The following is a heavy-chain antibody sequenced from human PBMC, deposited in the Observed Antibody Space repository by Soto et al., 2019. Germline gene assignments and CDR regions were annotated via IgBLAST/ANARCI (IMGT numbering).Heavy chain of an antibody. CDR2: VSIGGST. CDR3: QQRRGDGGHLDY. CDR1: GFTFSSYA. Sequence: DVQLLESGGGLVQPEGSLRLSCAASGFTFSSYAMGCVRQGPGKGLEWVAVVSIGGSTHYADAVRGRFTIYRDNAKHTLALQMNSLPAEVTAVYFCQQRRGDGGHLDYWNQGVLVTVS. D-gene: IGHD2-21*02. V-gene: IGHV3-23*01. J-gene: IGHJ4*02.